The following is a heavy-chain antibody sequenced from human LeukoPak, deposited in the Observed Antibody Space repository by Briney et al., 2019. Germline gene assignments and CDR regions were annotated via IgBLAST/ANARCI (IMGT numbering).Heavy chain of an antibody. D-gene: IGHD2-8*02. CDR1: GFTFSSYW. J-gene: IGHJ5*02. V-gene: IGHV3-7*01. Sequence: PGGSLRLSCAASGFTFSSYWMSWVRQAPGKGLEWVANIKQDGSEKYYVDSVKGRPTISRDNGKNTLYLQMDTLRAEDTAVYYCARDARTDSPFSWSDPWGQGTLVTVSS. CDR3: ARDARTDSPFSWSDP. CDR2: IKQDGSEK.